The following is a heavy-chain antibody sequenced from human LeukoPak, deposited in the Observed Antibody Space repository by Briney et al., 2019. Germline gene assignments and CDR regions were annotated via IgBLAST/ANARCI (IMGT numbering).Heavy chain of an antibody. CDR3: ARETLFRYCSSTSCPDGTYYYYGMDV. CDR2: IYPGDSDT. CDR1: GYSFTSYW. D-gene: IGHD2-2*01. J-gene: IGHJ6*02. Sequence: GESLKISCKGSGYSFTSYWTGWVSQMPGKGLEWMGIIYPGDSDTRYSPSFQGQVTISADKSISTAYLQWSSLKASDTAMYYCARETLFRYCSSTSCPDGTYYYYGMDVWGQGTTVTVSS. V-gene: IGHV5-51*01.